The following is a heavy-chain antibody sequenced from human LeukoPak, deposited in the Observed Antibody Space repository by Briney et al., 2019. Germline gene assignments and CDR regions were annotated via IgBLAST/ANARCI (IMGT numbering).Heavy chain of an antibody. D-gene: IGHD6-13*01. J-gene: IGHJ4*02. CDR1: GFTFSSYS. CDR2: ISSSSSYI. V-gene: IGHV3-21*01. Sequence: PGGSLRLSCAASGFTFSSYSMNWVRQAPGKGLEWVSSISSSSSYIYYADSVKGRFTISRDNAKNSLYLQMNSLRAEDTAVYYCARVRPSFIAAAGAFDYWGQGTLVTVSP. CDR3: ARVRPSFIAAAGAFDY.